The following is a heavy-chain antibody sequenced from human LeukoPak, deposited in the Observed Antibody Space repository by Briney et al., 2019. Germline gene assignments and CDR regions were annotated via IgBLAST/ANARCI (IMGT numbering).Heavy chain of an antibody. CDR1: RFTISYST. V-gene: IGHV3-7*01. D-gene: IGHD6-19*01. CDR3: ARVSSSGYHYYYYYMDV. CDR2: INQDGGEK. Sequence: GGSLRLSCAASRFTISYSTLNWVRQAPGKGLEWVANINQDGGEKYYEDSVKGRFAISRDNAKNSVYLQMDSLRAEDTAVYFCARVSSSGYHYYYYYMDVWGIGTTVTISS. J-gene: IGHJ6*03.